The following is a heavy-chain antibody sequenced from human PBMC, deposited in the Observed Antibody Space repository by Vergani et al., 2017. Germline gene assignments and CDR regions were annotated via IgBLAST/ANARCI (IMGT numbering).Heavy chain of an antibody. J-gene: IGHJ4*02. CDR2: ISGSGGST. Sequence: EVQLVESGGGLVQPGRSLRLSCTASGFTFDNYAMHWVRQAPGKGLEWVSAISGSGGSTYYADSVKGRFTISRDNSKNTLYLQMNSLRAEDTAVYYCAKDRLSGSYPFTGDYYFDYWGQGTLVTVSS. D-gene: IGHD1-26*01. CDR1: GFTFDNYA. CDR3: AKDRLSGSYPFTGDYYFDY. V-gene: IGHV3-23*04.